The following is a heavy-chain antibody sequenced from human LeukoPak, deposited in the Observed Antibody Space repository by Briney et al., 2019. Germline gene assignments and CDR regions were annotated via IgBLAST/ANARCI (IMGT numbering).Heavy chain of an antibody. CDR3: ARDNSLDY. V-gene: IGHV3-48*01. CDR1: GFTFNGYG. CDR2: ISSISSTV. J-gene: IGHJ4*02. Sequence: SGGSLRLSCAASGFTFNGYGMNWVRQAPGKGLEWVSYISSISSTVYYSDSVKGRFTISRDNAKNSLYLQMNSLRAEDTAVYYCARDNSLDYWGQGTLVTVSS.